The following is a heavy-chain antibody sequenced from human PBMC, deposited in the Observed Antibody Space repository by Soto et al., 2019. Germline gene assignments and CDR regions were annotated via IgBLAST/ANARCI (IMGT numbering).Heavy chain of an antibody. V-gene: IGHV3-21*01. Sequence: EVQLVESGGGLVKPGDSLSLSCAASGFTFSDYAMTWVRQAPGKGLEWASAIHASSTYMYYADSVKGRFTISRDNAKNSLYLQMNSLRDDDTAVYYCVRGWATPSYWGQGTLVTVSS. J-gene: IGHJ4*02. CDR3: VRGWATPSY. D-gene: IGHD1-1*01. CDR2: IHASSTYM. CDR1: GFTFSDYA.